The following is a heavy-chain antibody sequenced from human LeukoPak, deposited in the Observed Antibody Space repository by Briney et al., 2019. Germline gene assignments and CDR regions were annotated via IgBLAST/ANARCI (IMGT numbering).Heavy chain of an antibody. CDR3: ARGPYDYVWGSYRRDYFDY. D-gene: IGHD3-16*02. Sequence: GGSLRLSCAASGFTFSSHGMNWVRQAPGKGLEWVSGIRGDGVTTYYADSVKGRFTISRDNAKKSLYLQMNSLRAEDTAVYYCARGPYDYVWGSYRRDYFDYWGQGTLVTVSS. CDR2: IRGDGVTT. CDR1: GFTFSSHG. J-gene: IGHJ4*02. V-gene: IGHV3-23*01.